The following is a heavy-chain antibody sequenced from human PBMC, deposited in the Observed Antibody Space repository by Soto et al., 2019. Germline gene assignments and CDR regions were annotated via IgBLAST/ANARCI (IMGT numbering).Heavy chain of an antibody. V-gene: IGHV4-61*08. CDR2: VYYSGST. CDR1: GGSVSSGDYY. J-gene: IGHJ5*02. D-gene: IGHD3-16*01. Sequence: KSSETLSLTCTVFGGSVSSGDYYWSWMRQPPGKGLEWIGYVYYSGSTNYNPSLKSRVTISVDTSKNQFSLKLSSVTAGDTAVYYCARIPVDKYMIYWFDPWGQGTLVTVSS. CDR3: ARIPVDKYMIYWFDP.